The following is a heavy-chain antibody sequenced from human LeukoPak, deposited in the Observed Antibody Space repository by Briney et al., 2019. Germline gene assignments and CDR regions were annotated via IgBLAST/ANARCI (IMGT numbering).Heavy chain of an antibody. Sequence: PSETLSLTCTVSGGSISSYYWSWLRQPPGKGLEGFGYIYYSGSTNYNPSLKSRVTISVDTSKNQFSLKLSSVTAADTAVYYCARGASPYYDFWSGYYTGLDFDYWGQGTLVTVSS. D-gene: IGHD3-3*01. J-gene: IGHJ4*02. V-gene: IGHV4-59*08. CDR1: GGSISSYY. CDR3: ARGASPYYDFWSGYYTGLDFDY. CDR2: IYYSGST.